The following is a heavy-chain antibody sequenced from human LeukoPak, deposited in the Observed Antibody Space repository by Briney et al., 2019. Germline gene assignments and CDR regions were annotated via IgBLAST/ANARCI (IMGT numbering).Heavy chain of an antibody. V-gene: IGHV1-2*02. J-gene: IGHJ4*02. CDR1: GYTFTGYY. CDR3: ARDFVYDYGDYGPFDY. D-gene: IGHD4-17*01. CDR2: INPNSGGT. Sequence: ASVKVSCKASGYTFTGYYMHWVRQAPGQGLEWMGLINPNSGGTNYAQKFQGRVTMTRDTSISTAYMELSRLRSDDTAVYYCARDFVYDYGDYGPFDYWGQGTLVTVSS.